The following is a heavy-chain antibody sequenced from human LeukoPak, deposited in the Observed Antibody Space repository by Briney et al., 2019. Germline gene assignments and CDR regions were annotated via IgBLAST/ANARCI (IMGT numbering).Heavy chain of an antibody. J-gene: IGHJ4*02. D-gene: IGHD2-2*01. CDR3: ARGRDASS. Sequence: GGSLRLSCAASGFTLSSYWMSWVRQAPGKGLEWVANIKPDESEKYLVDSVKGRFSISRDNAQRSVYLQMNSLRIEDTAVYYCARGRDASSWGQGTLVTVSS. CDR2: IKPDESEK. CDR1: GFTLSSYW. V-gene: IGHV3-7*03.